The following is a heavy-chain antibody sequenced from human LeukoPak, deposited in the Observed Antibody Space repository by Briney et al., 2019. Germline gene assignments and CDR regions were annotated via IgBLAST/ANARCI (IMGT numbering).Heavy chain of an antibody. Sequence: GGSLRLSCAASGFNFNDAAMTWVRQAPGKGLEWVSLIASSGRNTYYTDSVRGRFTISRDNSKKTLSLQMNSLRVEDTAIYYCAKDIQLSAWGRGTMVTVSS. CDR3: AKDIQLSA. V-gene: IGHV3-23*01. CDR2: IASSGRNT. J-gene: IGHJ3*01. D-gene: IGHD5-24*01. CDR1: GFNFNDAA.